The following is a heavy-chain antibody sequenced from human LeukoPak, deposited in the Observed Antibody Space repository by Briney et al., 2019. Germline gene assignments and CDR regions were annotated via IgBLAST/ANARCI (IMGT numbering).Heavy chain of an antibody. CDR1: GDSISSSY. CDR2: IYYTGTT. Sequence: SETLSLTCTVSGDSISSSYWSWIRQRPGKTLEWVGYIYYTGTTNYNPSLKSRVTMSIDTSKNQSSLNLNSVTAPDTAVYYCARGFYDSSGYSNCFDPWGQGTLVSVSS. V-gene: IGHV4-59*01. D-gene: IGHD3-22*01. CDR3: ARGFYDSSGYSNCFDP. J-gene: IGHJ5*02.